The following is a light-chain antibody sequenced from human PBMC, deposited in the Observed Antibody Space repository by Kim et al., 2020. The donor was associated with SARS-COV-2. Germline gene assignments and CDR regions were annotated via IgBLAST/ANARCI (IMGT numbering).Light chain of an antibody. J-gene: IGKJ2*02. CDR2: AAS. CDR1: QSISSY. V-gene: IGKV1-39*01. CDR3: QQSHSIPRT. Sequence: SASVGDRVTITCRASQSISSYLNWYQQKQGKAPKLLIYAASILQSGVPSRFSGSGSGTDFTLTIRSLQPEDFATYYCQQSHSIPRTFGQGTKLEI.